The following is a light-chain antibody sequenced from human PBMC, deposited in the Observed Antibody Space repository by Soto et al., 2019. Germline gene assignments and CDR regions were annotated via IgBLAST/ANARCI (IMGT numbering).Light chain of an antibody. CDR3: KQYNSYSVT. CDR2: KAS. Sequence: DIQMTQSPSTLSASVEDRVTIPCRPSQSISSWLDWYQQKPGKAPKLLIYKASSLESGVPSRFSRSGSGTEFTLTISSLQPDDFAPAYCKQYNSYSVTFGPGTKVDIK. V-gene: IGKV1-5*03. J-gene: IGKJ3*01. CDR1: QSISSW.